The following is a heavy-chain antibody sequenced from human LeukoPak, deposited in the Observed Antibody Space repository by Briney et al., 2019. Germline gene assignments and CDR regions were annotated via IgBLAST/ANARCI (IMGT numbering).Heavy chain of an antibody. CDR2: VYYSGST. Sequence: SETLSLTCTVSGYSITTNTYYWGWIRQPPGKGLEWIGSVYYSGSTYYSPSLKSRVTTSVDTSKNQFSLKLSSVTAADTAVYYCARQGAAASGRAFDYWGQGALVTVSS. V-gene: IGHV4-39*01. D-gene: IGHD6-13*01. CDR3: ARQGAAASGRAFDY. CDR1: GYSITTNTYY. J-gene: IGHJ4*02.